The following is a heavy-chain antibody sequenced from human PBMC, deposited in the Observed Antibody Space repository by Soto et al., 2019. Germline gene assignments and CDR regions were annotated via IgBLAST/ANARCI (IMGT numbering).Heavy chain of an antibody. D-gene: IGHD4-17*01. CDR3: ARQGNGAEGFDY. J-gene: IGHJ4*02. V-gene: IGHV5-51*01. CDR2: FYPGDSDT. Sequence: ESLKISCKGSGYYFPSYWIGWVRQMPGKGLEWMGIFYPGDSDTRYSPSFQGQVTISADRSISTAYLQWSSLKPSDTAMYYCARQGNGAEGFDYWGQGTLVTVSS. CDR1: GYYFPSYW.